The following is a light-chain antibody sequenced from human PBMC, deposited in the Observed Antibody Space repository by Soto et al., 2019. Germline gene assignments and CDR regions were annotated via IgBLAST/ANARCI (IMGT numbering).Light chain of an antibody. CDR1: SSNIGSNT. CDR2: SNN. CDR3: ASWDDSLDGYV. J-gene: IGLJ1*01. Sequence: QSVLTQPPSASGTPGQRVTISCSGSSSNIGSNTVNWYQQLPGTAPKLLIYSNNQRPSGVPDRFSGSKSGTSASLAISGLLSEDEADYYCASWDDSLDGYVFGTGTNVTVL. V-gene: IGLV1-44*01.